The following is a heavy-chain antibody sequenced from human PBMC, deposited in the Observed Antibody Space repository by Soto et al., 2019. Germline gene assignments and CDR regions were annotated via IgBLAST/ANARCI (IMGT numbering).Heavy chain of an antibody. J-gene: IGHJ3*02. CDR2: IYHSGST. CDR3: ARAHDYGDYVTAFDI. CDR1: SGSISSSNW. V-gene: IGHV4-4*02. D-gene: IGHD4-17*01. Sequence: QVQLQESGPGLVKPSGTLSLTCAVSSGSISSSNWWSWVRQPPGKGLEWIGEIYHSGSTNYNPSLKSRVTISVDKSKNQFSLKLSSVTAADTAVYYCARAHDYGDYVTAFDIWCQGTMVTVSS.